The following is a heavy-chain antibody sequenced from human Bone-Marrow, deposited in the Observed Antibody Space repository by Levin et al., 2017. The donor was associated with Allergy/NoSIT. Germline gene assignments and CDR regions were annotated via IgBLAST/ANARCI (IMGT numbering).Heavy chain of an antibody. D-gene: IGHD2/OR15-2a*01. CDR3: ARDLGYFVSGTVGSYFDF. CDR2: ITPILDVP. Sequence: VASVKVSCKASGGSFSTYPINWVRQAPGQGLEWMGRITPILDVPNYAQKFRGRVTISADKSTSTAYMELSSLRSEDTAVYYCARDLGYFVSGTVGSYFDFWGQGTLVTVSS. V-gene: IGHV1-69*04. J-gene: IGHJ4*02. CDR1: GGSFSTYP.